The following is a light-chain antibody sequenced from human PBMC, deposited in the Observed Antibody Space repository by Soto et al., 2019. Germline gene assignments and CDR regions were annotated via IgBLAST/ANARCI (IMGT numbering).Light chain of an antibody. J-gene: IGKJ2*01. V-gene: IGKV3-15*01. CDR3: QQYNNLPLYT. CDR1: QSVSSN. CDR2: AAG. Sequence: DIVMTQSKATLSVSPGERATLSCRASQSVSSNIAWYQQKPGQAPRLLVYAAGTRAIGVPARFSGRGSGTEFTLTISSLQSEDFAVYYCQQYNNLPLYTFC.